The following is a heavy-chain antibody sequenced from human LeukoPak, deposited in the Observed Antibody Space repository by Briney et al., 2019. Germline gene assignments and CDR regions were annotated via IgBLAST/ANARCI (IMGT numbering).Heavy chain of an antibody. D-gene: IGHD2-8*01. CDR2: ISSSSSYI. V-gene: IGHV3-21*04. CDR1: GFTFSSYS. J-gene: IGHJ6*03. CDR3: AKDRTSPYYYYMDV. Sequence: GGSLRLSCAASGFTFSSYSMNWVRQAPGKGLEWVSSISSSSSYIYYADSVKGRFTISRDNSKNTLYLQMNSLRAEDTAVYYCAKDRTSPYYYYMDVWGKGTTVTVSS.